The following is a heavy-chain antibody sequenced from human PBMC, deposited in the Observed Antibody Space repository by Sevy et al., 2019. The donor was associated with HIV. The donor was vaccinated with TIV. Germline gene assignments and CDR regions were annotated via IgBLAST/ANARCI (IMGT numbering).Heavy chain of an antibody. V-gene: IGHV3-15*01. CDR3: TPEGFPNGGSEAFDI. CDR1: GFTFSIIY. Sequence: GGSLRLSCAASGFTFSIIYMNWVRQSPGKGLEWVGRMKSKTGGGTKDYSATVKYRFAMSRDDTKNTLSLQMNSLKADDTGVYYCTPEGFPNGGSEAFDICGQGTMVTVSS. CDR2: MKSKTGGGTK. J-gene: IGHJ3*02. D-gene: IGHD2-8*01.